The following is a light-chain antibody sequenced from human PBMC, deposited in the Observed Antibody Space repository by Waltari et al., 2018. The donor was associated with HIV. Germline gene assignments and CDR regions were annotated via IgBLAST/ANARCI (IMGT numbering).Light chain of an antibody. J-gene: IGLJ1*01. CDR2: DVR. Sequence: QSALTQPRSVSGSPGQSVTISCTGTSSDVVAYNRVSWYQQHPGKAPKVVIYDVRERPAGVPDRFSGSKSANTASLTISGLQADDEADYHCCSFAGSYIVFGTGTKVTVL. V-gene: IGLV2-11*01. CDR1: SSDVVAYNR. CDR3: CSFAGSYIV.